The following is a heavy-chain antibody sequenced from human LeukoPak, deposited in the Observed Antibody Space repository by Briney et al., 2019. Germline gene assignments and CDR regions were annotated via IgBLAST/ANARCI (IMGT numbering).Heavy chain of an antibody. CDR3: ARQSRYSSSLHY. CDR1: GYTFTGYY. D-gene: IGHD6-13*01. V-gene: IGHV1-2*04. Sequence: ASVKVSCKASGYTFTGYYMHWVRQAPGQGLEWMGWINPNSGDTNYAQKFQGWVTMTRDTSISTAYMELSRLRSDDTAVYYCARQSRYSSSLHYWGQGTLVTVSS. J-gene: IGHJ4*02. CDR2: INPNSGDT.